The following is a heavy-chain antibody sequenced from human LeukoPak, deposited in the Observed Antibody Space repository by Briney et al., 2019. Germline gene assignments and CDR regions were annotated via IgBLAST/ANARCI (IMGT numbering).Heavy chain of an antibody. CDR1: SGSFSGYY. CDR3: ARGDLTTVTAFDY. D-gene: IGHD4-17*01. CDR2: INQSGST. J-gene: IGHJ4*02. Sequence: PSETLSLTCAVYSGSFSGYYWSWIRQPPGKGPEWIGEINQSGSTNYNPSLKSRVTMSVDTSKNQLSLKLSSVTAADTAVYYCARGDLTTVTAFDYWGQGTLVTVSS. V-gene: IGHV4-34*01.